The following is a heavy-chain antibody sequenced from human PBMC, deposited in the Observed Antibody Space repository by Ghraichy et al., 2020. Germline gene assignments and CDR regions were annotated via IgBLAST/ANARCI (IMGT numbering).Heavy chain of an antibody. V-gene: IGHV4-28*01. J-gene: IGHJ4*02. CDR2: IYYSGST. CDR3: ARIGYRDYYFDY. CDR1: GYSISSSNW. Sequence: ESLNISCAVSGYSISSSNWWGWIRQPPGKGLEWIGYIYYSGSTYYNPSLKSRVTMSVDTSKNQFSLKLSSVTAVDTAVYYCARIGYRDYYFDYWGQGTLVTVSS. D-gene: IGHD1-1*01.